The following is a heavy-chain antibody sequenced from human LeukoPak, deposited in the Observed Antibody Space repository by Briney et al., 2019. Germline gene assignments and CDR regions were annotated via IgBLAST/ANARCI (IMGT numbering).Heavy chain of an antibody. CDR3: AREEMVYAIIDY. D-gene: IGHD2-8*01. CDR2: VYYSGST. V-gene: IGHV4-39*02. Sequence: PSETLSLTCTVSGGSISSSSYYWGWIRQPPGKGLEWIGSVYYSGSTYYNPSLKSRVTISVETSKNQFSLKLSSVTAADTAVYYCAREEMVYAIIDYWGQGTLVTVSS. J-gene: IGHJ4*02. CDR1: GGSISSSSYY.